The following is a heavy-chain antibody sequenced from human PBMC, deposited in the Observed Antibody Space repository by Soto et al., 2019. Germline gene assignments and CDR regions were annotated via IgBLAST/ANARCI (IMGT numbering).Heavy chain of an antibody. D-gene: IGHD5-18*01. CDR2: INPNSGGT. CDR3: AREGEHVDTAMVAHYFDY. J-gene: IGHJ4*02. CDR1: GYTFTGYY. Sequence: ASVKVSCKASGYTFTGYYMHWVRQAPGQGLEWMGWINPNSGGTNYAQKFQGWVTMTRDTSISTAYMELSRLRSDDTAVYYCAREGEHVDTAMVAHYFDYWGQGTLVTVS. V-gene: IGHV1-2*04.